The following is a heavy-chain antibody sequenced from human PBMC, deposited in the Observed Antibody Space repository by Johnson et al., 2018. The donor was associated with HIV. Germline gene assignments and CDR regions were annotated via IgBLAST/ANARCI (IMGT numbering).Heavy chain of an antibody. D-gene: IGHD3-3*01. V-gene: IGHV3-30-3*01. CDR2: ISYDGSNK. CDR1: GFAFSSYA. J-gene: IGHJ3*02. CDR3: ARGRTQFLEGGACDI. Sequence: QEQLVESGGGVVQPGRSLRLSCATSGFAFSSYAVHWVRQAPGKGLEWVAVISYDGSNKYFADSVKGRFTISRDNLNNTLYLQMNSLRTEDTAVYYCARGRTQFLEGGACDILCQGTMVIVSS.